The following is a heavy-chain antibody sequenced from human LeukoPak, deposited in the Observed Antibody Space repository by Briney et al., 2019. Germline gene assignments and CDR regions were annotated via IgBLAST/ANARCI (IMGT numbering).Heavy chain of an antibody. CDR2: IKQDGSEK. CDR1: GFSVRTTY. CDR3: ARVSGYYYYYYMDV. J-gene: IGHJ6*03. V-gene: IGHV3-7*01. Sequence: SGGSLRLSCAASGFSVRTTYMSWVRQAPGKGLEWVANIKQDGSEKYYVDSVKGRFTISRDNAKNSLYLQMNSLRAEDTAVYYCARVSGYYYYYYMDVWGKGTTVTVSS.